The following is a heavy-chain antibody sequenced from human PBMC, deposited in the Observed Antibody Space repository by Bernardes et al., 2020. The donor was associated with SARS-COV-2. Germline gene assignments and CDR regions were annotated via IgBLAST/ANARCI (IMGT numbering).Heavy chain of an antibody. CDR2: ISGSGGST. Sequence: GGSLRLSCAASGFTFSSYAMSWVRQAPGKGLEWVSAISGSGGSTYYADSVKGRFTISRDNSKNTLYLQMNSLRAEDTAVYYCAKDREWEHLLYYFDYWGQETLVTVPS. D-gene: IGHD1-26*01. CDR1: GFTFSSYA. V-gene: IGHV3-23*01. J-gene: IGHJ4*02. CDR3: AKDREWEHLLYYFDY.